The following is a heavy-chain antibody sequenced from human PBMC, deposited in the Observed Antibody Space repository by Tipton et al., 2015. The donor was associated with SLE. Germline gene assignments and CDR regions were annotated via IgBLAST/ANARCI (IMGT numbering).Heavy chain of an antibody. J-gene: IGHJ4*02. V-gene: IGHV4-61*02. CDR1: GGSINSDDYH. CDR2: IYSSGST. D-gene: IGHD3-9*01. Sequence: TLSLTCTVSGGSINSDDYHWSWIRQPAGAGLEWIGRIYSSGSTNYNPSLKSRVTISVDTSKNQFSLNLSSVTAADTAVYHCAREGLHYDILTGLLGRGYYFDHWGQGALVTVSS. CDR3: AREGLHYDILTGLLGRGYYFDH.